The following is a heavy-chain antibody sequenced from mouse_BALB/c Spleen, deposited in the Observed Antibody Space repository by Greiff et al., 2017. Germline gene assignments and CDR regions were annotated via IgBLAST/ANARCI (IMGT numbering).Heavy chain of an antibody. CDR2: ISDGGSYT. CDR3: ARRGGALAY. D-gene: IGHD1-1*02. Sequence: EVMLVESGGGLVKPGGSLKLSCAASGFTFSDYYMYWVRQTPEKRLEWVATISDGGSYTYYPDSVKGRFTIPRDNAKNNLYLQMSSLKSEDTAMYYCARRGGALAYWGQGTLVTVSA. CDR1: GFTFSDYY. V-gene: IGHV5-4*02. J-gene: IGHJ3*01.